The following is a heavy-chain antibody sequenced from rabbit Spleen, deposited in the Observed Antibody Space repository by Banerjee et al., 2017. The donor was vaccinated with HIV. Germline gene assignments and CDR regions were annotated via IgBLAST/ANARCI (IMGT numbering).Heavy chain of an antibody. J-gene: IGHJ6*01. D-gene: IGHD7-1*01. CDR2: IYAGNSGST. CDR1: GFSFSSSYY. CDR3: ARDTGTSFSSYGMDL. Sequence: QSLEESGGGLVQPEGSLTLTCTASGFSFSSSYYMCWVRQAPGKGLEWIACIYAGNSGSTYYASWAKGRFTISKTSSTTVTLQMTSLTVADTATYFCARDTGTSFSSYGMDLWGPGTLVHRL. V-gene: IGHV1S40*01.